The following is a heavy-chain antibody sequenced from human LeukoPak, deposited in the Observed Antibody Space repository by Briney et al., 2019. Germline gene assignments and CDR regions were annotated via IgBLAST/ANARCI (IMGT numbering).Heavy chain of an antibody. CDR2: ISASSSYI. CDR3: ARLYCDGDCYP. J-gene: IGHJ5*02. V-gene: IGHV3-21*01. Sequence: GGSLRLSCEASGFTFSSYAMTWVRQAPGKGPEWVSSISASSSYIYYADSVKGRFTISRDNAKNSLFLQMNSLRAEDTAVYYCARLYCDGDCYPWGQGTLVTVSS. D-gene: IGHD2-21*02. CDR1: GFTFSSYA.